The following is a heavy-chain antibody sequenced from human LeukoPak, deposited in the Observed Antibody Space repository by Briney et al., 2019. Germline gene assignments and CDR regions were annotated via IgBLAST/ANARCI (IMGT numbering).Heavy chain of an antibody. CDR1: GYTFTSYY. Sequence: ASVKVSCKASGYTFTSYYMHWVRQAPGQGLEWMGIINPRGGSTSYAQKFQGSVTMTRDRSTSTVYMELSSLRSEDTAVYYCARGSSGYYSGFDYWGQGTLVTVSS. J-gene: IGHJ4*02. CDR2: INPRGGST. V-gene: IGHV1-46*01. D-gene: IGHD3-22*01. CDR3: ARGSSGYYSGFDY.